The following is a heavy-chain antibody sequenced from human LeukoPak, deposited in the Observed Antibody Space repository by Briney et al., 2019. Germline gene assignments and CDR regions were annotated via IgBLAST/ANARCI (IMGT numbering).Heavy chain of an antibody. Sequence: PGGSLRLSCAASGFTVSSNYMSWVRQAPGKGLDWVSVIYSGGSTYYADSVKGRFTISRDNYKNTLYFQMNSLRAEDTAVYYCARDFRASFDPWGQGTLVTVSS. CDR1: GFTVSSNY. CDR3: ARDFRASFDP. V-gene: IGHV3-66*02. D-gene: IGHD3-3*01. J-gene: IGHJ5*02. CDR2: IYSGGST.